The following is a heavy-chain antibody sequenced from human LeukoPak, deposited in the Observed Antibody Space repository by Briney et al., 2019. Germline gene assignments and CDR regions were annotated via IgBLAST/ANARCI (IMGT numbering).Heavy chain of an antibody. CDR1: GGSISSGDYY. D-gene: IGHD3-22*01. CDR2: MYYSGST. V-gene: IGHV4-30-4*01. CDR3: ARPYYYDSRIDP. J-gene: IGHJ5*02. Sequence: SETRSLTCTVSGGSISSGDYYWSWIRQPPGKGLEWIAYMYYSGSTYYNPSLKSRVTMSADTSKNQLSLNLSSVTAADTAVYYCARPYYYDSRIDPWGQGILVTVSS.